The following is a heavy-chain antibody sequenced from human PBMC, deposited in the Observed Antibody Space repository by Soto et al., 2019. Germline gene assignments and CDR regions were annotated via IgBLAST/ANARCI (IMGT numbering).Heavy chain of an antibody. V-gene: IGHV1-8*01. Sequence: ASVKVSCKASGYTFTSYDINWVRRATGQGLEWMGWMNPNSGNTGYAQKFQGRVTMTRNTSISTAYMELSSLRSEDTAVYYCAITQVPRYSSSSDRGHWFDRWGKGCLVTVYS. J-gene: IGHJ5*02. CDR2: MNPNSGNT. CDR3: AITQVPRYSSSSDRGHWFDR. CDR1: GYTFTSYD. D-gene: IGHD6-6*01.